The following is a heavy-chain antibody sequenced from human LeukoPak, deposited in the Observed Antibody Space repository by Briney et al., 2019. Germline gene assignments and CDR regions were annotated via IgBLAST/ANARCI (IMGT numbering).Heavy chain of an antibody. CDR2: IRGSGGGA. V-gene: IGHV3-23*01. Sequence: GVSLRLSCAASGVTFSSNAMSWVRQAPGKGLEWVSAIRGSGGGAYYADSVKGRFTISRDNSKNTLYLQMNSLRAEDTAVYYCAKVRSDYYDILTGNYNPLFDYWGQGTLVTVSS. CDR3: AKVRSDYYDILTGNYNPLFDY. J-gene: IGHJ4*02. CDR1: GVTFSSNA. D-gene: IGHD3-9*01.